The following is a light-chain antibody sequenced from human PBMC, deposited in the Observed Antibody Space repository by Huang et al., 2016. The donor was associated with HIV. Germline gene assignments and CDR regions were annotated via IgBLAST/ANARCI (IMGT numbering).Light chain of an antibody. J-gene: IGKJ1*01. CDR2: RVS. V-gene: IGKV2-30*02. CDR3: KQGTHWPGT. Sequence: DVVMTQSPLSLPVTLGQPASISCRSSQSLVHSDGNTYLNWFHQRSGQSPRRLIYRVSTRDSGVPDRYSVSGSGTDFTLKISRVEAEDGGVYYCKQGTHWPGTFGQGTKVEIK. CDR1: QSLVHSDGNTY.